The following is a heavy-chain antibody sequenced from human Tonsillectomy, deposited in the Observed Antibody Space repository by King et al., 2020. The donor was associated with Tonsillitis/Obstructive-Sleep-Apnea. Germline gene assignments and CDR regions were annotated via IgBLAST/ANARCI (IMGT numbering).Heavy chain of an antibody. Sequence: VQLVESGGGLVKPGGSLRLSCAASGFTFSDYYMSWIRQAPGKGLEWVSYISSSSSYTNYADSVQGRFTISRDNAKNSLYLQMNSLRAEDTAVYYCARGASVYYYYMDVWGKGTTVTVSS. CDR1: GFTFSDYY. J-gene: IGHJ6*03. CDR2: ISSSSSYT. V-gene: IGHV3-11*05. CDR3: ARGASVYYYYMDV.